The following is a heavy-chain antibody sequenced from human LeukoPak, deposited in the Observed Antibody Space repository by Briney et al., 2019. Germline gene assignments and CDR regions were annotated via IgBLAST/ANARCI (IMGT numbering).Heavy chain of an antibody. D-gene: IGHD2-15*01. CDR3: ASLGYCSGGSCSSNWLDP. V-gene: IGHV4-59*01. CDR1: GGSFSGYY. J-gene: IGHJ5*02. Sequence: SSETLSLTCAVYGGSFSGYYWSWIRQPPGKGLEWIGYIYYSGSTNYKPSLKSRVTISVDTPKNQFSLRLSSVTAADTAVYYCASLGYCSGGSCSSNWLDPWGQGTLVTVSS. CDR2: IYYSGST.